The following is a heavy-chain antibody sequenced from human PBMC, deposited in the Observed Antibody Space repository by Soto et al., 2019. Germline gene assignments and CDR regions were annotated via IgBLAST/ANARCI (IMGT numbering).Heavy chain of an antibody. Sequence: QVQLVQSGAEVKKPGSSVKVSCKASGGTFSSYTISWVRQAPGQGLEWMGRIIPILGIANYAQKFQGRVTITADKATSTAYMELSSLRSGDTAVYYCARTEGAGTGDFDYWGQGTLVTVSS. CDR1: GGTFSSYT. V-gene: IGHV1-69*02. D-gene: IGHD6-19*01. CDR3: ARTEGAGTGDFDY. J-gene: IGHJ4*02. CDR2: IIPILGIA.